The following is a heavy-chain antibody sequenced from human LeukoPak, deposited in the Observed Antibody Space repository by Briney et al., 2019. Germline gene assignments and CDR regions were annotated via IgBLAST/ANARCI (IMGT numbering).Heavy chain of an antibody. Sequence: SETLSLTCAVSGGSINRDSWSWLRHPLGRGLEWVGYILHGGGPNSHPSLESRVTISVDRSKNQFSLKLTSVTAADTAVYYCARSLFRGSSSWKGWFDPWGHGILVTVSS. D-gene: IGHD6-13*01. CDR3: ARSLFRGSSSWKGWFDP. V-gene: IGHV4-30-2*01. CDR2: ILHGGGP. CDR1: GGSINRDS. J-gene: IGHJ5*02.